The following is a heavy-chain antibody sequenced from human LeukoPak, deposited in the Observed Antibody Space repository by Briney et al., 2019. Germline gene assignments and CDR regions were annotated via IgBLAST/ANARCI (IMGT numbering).Heavy chain of an antibody. CDR1: GRSINTYY. Sequence: SETLSLTCTVSGRSINTYYWSWIRQPPGKGLEWIGYIYYTGSTNYNPSLKSRVTISVETSKNQFSLKLKSVTAADTAVYYCARGGYYGSGNDFRFDPWGQGTLVTVSS. V-gene: IGHV4-59*01. CDR2: IYYTGST. CDR3: ARGGYYGSGNDFRFDP. D-gene: IGHD3-10*01. J-gene: IGHJ5*02.